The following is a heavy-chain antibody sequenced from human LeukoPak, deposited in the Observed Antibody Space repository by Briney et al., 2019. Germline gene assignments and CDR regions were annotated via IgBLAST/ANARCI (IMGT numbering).Heavy chain of an antibody. CDR2: IYYSGNT. Sequence: SETLSLTCTVSGGSISSYYWSWIRQPPGKGLEWIGYIYYSGNTYYNASLKSQVSISIDTSKNQFSLRLTSVTAADTAVYYCARDAGVGATNGGNYWGQGTLVTVSS. D-gene: IGHD1-26*01. CDR3: ARDAGVGATNGGNY. CDR1: GGSISSYY. J-gene: IGHJ4*02. V-gene: IGHV4-59*04.